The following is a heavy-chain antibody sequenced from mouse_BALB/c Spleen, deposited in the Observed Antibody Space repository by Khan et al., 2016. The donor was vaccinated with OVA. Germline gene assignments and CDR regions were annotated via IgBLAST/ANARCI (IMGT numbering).Heavy chain of an antibody. J-gene: IGHJ3*01. CDR2: MIYSGNT. CDR3: ARSTYRYAFAY. CDR1: GDSITSGY. V-gene: IGHV3-8*02. D-gene: IGHD2-14*01. Sequence: MQLEESGPSLVKPSQTLSLTCSVTGDSITSGYWSWIRKFPGNKLEYMGYMIYSGNTYYNPSLKSRISITRHTSKNQYYLQLNSVTTEDTATYYCARSTYRYAFAYWSQGTLVTVSA.